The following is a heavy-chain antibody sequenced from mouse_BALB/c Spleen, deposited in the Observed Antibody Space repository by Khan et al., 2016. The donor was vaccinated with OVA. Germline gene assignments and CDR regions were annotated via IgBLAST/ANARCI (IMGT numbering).Heavy chain of an antibody. CDR3: ARLEDI. J-gene: IGHJ2*01. Sequence: QVQLKESGPGLVAPSQSLSITCTVSGISLISYGVHWVRHAPGKGLEWLGVIWAGGSTNYNSARMFRLSISKDKYKSQVFLKMNSLQTSDTAVYYCARLEDIWGQGTTLTVSS. CDR1: GISLISYG. V-gene: IGHV2-9*02. CDR2: IWAGGST. D-gene: IGHD1-3*01.